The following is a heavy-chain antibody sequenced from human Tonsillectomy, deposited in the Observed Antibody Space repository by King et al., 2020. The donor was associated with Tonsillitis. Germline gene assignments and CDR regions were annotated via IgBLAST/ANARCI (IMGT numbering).Heavy chain of an antibody. CDR3: ARHDNSGSYPGDY. V-gene: IGHV5-10-1*03. Sequence: VQLVESGAEVKKPGESLRISCKGSGYSFTSYWISWVRQMPGKGLEWMGRIDPSDSYTNYSPSFQGHVTISADKSISPAYLQWSSLKASDTAIYYCARHDNSGSYPGDYWGQGTLVTVSS. CDR2: IDPSDSYT. D-gene: IGHD1-26*01. J-gene: IGHJ4*02. CDR1: GYSFTSYW.